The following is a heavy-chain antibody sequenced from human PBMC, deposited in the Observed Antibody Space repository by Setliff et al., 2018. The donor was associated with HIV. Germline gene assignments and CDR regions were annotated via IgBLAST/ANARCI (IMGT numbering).Heavy chain of an antibody. Sequence: PSETLSLTCSVSSDSISSGSYYWSWIRLPAGKGLEWIGQIHTSGSTNYNPSLKSRLTISIDTSKNQFSLKLNSVTATDTAVYYCARQTGLRGYYGSNSLYYFDYWGKGMLVTVSS. CDR2: IHTSGST. J-gene: IGHJ4*02. CDR3: ARQTGLRGYYGSNSLYYFDY. D-gene: IGHD3-10*01. CDR1: SDSISSGSYY. V-gene: IGHV4-61*09.